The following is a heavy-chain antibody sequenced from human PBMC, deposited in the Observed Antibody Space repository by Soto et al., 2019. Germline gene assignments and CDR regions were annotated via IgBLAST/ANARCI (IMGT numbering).Heavy chain of an antibody. D-gene: IGHD3-10*01. J-gene: IGHJ4*02. V-gene: IGHV5-10-1*04. CDR2: IDXSDPYX. CDR3: ASQIYYGSGSYSY. CDR1: AYSFTSYW. Sequence: XXSLKISCKGSAYSFTSYWISWVRQMPGXALEWMGRIDXSDPYXNYSTYFQGQXXISADKSXXNAYMQWSSMKASETAMYYCASQIYYGSGSYSYWGQETLVTVSS.